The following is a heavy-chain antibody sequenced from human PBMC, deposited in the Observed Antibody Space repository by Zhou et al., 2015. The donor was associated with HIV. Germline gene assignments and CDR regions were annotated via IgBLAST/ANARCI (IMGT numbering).Heavy chain of an antibody. CDR2: IIPILGIA. D-gene: IGHD6-19*01. J-gene: IGHJ4*02. CDR1: GGTFSSYT. CDR3: AQLRYSSGWWYYFDY. V-gene: IGHV1-69*02. Sequence: QVQLVQSGAEVKKPGSSVKVSCKASGGTFSSYTISWVRQAPGQGLEWMGRIIPILGIANYAQKFQGRVTITADKSTSTAYMELSSLRSEDTAVYYCAQLRYSSGWWYYFDYWGQGTLVTVSS.